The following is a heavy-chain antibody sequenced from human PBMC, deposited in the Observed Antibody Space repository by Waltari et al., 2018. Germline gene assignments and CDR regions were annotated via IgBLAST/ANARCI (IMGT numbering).Heavy chain of an antibody. CDR3: ASRYSSSWPYSFDY. CDR1: GGSISSSNW. Sequence: QVQLQESGPGLVKPSGTLSLTCAVSGGSISSSNWWSWVLQPPGKGLEWIGEIYQSGSTNYNPSLKSRVTISVDKSKNQFSLKLSSVTAADTAVYYCASRYSSSWPYSFDYWGQGTLVTVSS. CDR2: IYQSGST. D-gene: IGHD6-13*01. V-gene: IGHV4-4*02. J-gene: IGHJ4*02.